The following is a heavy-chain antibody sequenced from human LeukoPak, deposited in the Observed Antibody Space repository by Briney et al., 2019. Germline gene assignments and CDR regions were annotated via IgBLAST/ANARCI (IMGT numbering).Heavy chain of an antibody. D-gene: IGHD5-18*01. CDR3: ARHDSFIPY. CDR1: GFTFNYYA. J-gene: IGHJ4*02. V-gene: IGHV3-23*01. CDR2: ISDNEGRT. Sequence: PGGSLRLSCAASGFTFNYYAMSWVRQAPGKGLEWVSSISDNEGRTYYTASVKGRFTISRDNTKNTVYLQMHNLRADDTAVYFCARHDSFIPYWGQGALVTVSS.